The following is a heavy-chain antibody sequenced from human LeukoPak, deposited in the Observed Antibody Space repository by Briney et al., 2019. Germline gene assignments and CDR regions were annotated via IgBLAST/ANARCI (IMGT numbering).Heavy chain of an antibody. D-gene: IGHD2-8*01. J-gene: IGHJ4*02. CDR1: GFTFSSYT. CDR2: ISYDGSNK. CDR3: ARDQPRYCTNGVCYTGGYFDY. V-gene: IGHV3-30-3*01. Sequence: PGGSLRLSCVASGFTFSSYTMHWVRQAPGKGLEWMAVISYDGSNKYYADSVKGRFTISRDNSKNTLYLQMNSLRAEDTAVYYCARDQPRYCTNGVCYTGGYFDYWGQGTLVTVSS.